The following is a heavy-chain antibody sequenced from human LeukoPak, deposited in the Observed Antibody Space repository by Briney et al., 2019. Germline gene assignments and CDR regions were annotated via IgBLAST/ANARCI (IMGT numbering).Heavy chain of an antibody. CDR2: INHSGST. V-gene: IGHV4-34*01. CDR1: GGSFSGYY. Sequence: SETLSLTCAVYGGSFSGYYWSWIRQPLGKGLEWIGEINHSGSTNYNPSLKSRVTISVDTSKNQFSLKLSSVTAADTAVYYCARGLGLTTVLYFRHWGQGTLVTVSS. CDR3: ARGLGLTTVLYFRH. D-gene: IGHD4-11*01. J-gene: IGHJ1*01.